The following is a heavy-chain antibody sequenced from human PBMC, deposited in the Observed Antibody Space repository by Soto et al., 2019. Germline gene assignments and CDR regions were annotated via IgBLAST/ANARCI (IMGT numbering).Heavy chain of an antibody. CDR3: ARGDYIWGSYRRPIRAFDI. CDR1: GGSISSSSYY. D-gene: IGHD3-16*02. J-gene: IGHJ3*02. CDR2: IYYSGST. V-gene: IGHV4-39*07. Sequence: SETLSLTCTVSGGSISSSSYYWGWIRQPPGKGLEWIGSIYYSGSTNYNPSLKSRVTISVDTSKNQFSLKLSSVTAADTAVYYCARGDYIWGSYRRPIRAFDIWGQGTMVTVSS.